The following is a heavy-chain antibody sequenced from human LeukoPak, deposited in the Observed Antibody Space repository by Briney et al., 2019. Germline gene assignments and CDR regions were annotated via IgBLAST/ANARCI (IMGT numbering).Heavy chain of an antibody. CDR2: ISSSGRTI. V-gene: IGHV3-11*04. CDR1: GFTFSDYY. D-gene: IGHD3/OR15-3a*01. CDR3: AKDWTGTKPFDL. J-gene: IGHJ2*01. Sequence: GGSLRLSCAASGFTFSDYYISWIRQAPGKGLEWVLYISSSGRTIHYADSVKGRFTISRDNAKNSLYLQMNSLRAEDTAVYYCAKDWTGTKPFDLWGRGTLVTVSS.